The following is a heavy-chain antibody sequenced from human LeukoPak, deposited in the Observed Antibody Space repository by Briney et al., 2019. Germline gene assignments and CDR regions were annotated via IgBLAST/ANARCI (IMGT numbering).Heavy chain of an antibody. V-gene: IGHV3-23*01. CDR2: ISGSGGST. D-gene: IGHD3-22*01. CDR1: GFTFSSYA. Sequence: GGSLRFSCAASGFTFSSYAMSWVRQAPGKGLEWVSAISGSGGSTYYADSVKGRFTISRDNSKNTLYLQMNSLRAEDTAVYYCAKVLGYYYDSSGYYPDYWGQGTLVTVSS. J-gene: IGHJ4*02. CDR3: AKVLGYYYDSSGYYPDY.